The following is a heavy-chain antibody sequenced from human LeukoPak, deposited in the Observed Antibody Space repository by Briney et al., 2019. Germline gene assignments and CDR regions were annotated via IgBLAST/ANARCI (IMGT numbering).Heavy chain of an antibody. CDR2: IYFSRST. J-gene: IGHJ4*02. CDR3: ARHDDIPLLRYGFDY. Sequence: SETLTLTCTASGGSISTYYWRWIRQAPGKGLEWIGYIYFSRSTKYNPSLKSRITISVDTSKSQLSLKLTSVTAADTAVYYCARHDDIPLLRYGFDYWGQGTLVTASS. V-gene: IGHV4-59*08. CDR1: GGSISTYY. D-gene: IGHD2-8*01.